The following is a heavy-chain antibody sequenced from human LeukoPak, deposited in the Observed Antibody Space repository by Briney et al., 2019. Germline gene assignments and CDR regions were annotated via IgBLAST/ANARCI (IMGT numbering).Heavy chain of an antibody. V-gene: IGHV1-69*04. CDR3: ASSSWQQLVPRIDYYYGMDV. CDR1: GGTFSSYA. D-gene: IGHD6-13*01. CDR2: IIPILGIA. Sequence: ASVKVSCKASGGTFSSYAISWVRQAPGQGLEWMGRIIPILGIANYAQKSQGRVTITADKSTSTAYMELSSLRSEDTAVYYCASSSWQQLVPRIDYYYGMDVWGQGTTVTVSS. J-gene: IGHJ6*02.